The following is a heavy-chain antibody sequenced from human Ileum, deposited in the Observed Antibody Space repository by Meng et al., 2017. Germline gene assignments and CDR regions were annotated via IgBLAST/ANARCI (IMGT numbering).Heavy chain of an antibody. CDR3: ARGCNNINCYFRN. Sequence: EVRLLESGGVLVQPGGFLRLSCAASGFSFSNYAMDWVRQAPGKGLEWISTIGSTTYYADSVKGRFTVSRDTSKNTLYLQMNSLRAEDAAVYYCARGCNNINCYFRNWGQGTLVTVSS. V-gene: IGHV3-23*01. D-gene: IGHD2-21*01. CDR2: IGSTT. CDR1: GFSFSNYA. J-gene: IGHJ4*02.